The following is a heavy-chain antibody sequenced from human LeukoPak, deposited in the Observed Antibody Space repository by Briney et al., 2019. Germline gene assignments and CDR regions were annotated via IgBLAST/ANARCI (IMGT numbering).Heavy chain of an antibody. CDR1: GGSISSYY. CDR2: IYYSGST. Sequence: SETLSLTCTVSGGSISSYYWSWIRQPPGKGLEWIGYIYYSGSTNYNPSLKSRVTISVDTSKNQFSLKLSSVTAADTAVYYCARGGWYPESFQHWGQGALVTVSS. J-gene: IGHJ1*01. V-gene: IGHV4-59*13. CDR3: ARGGWYPESFQH. D-gene: IGHD6-19*01.